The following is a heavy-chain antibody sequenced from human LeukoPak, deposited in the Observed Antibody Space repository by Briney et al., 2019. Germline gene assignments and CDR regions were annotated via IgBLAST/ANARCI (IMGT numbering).Heavy chain of an antibody. CDR2: ISGNGIDT. CDR3: ARERYHPGEEPFDV. D-gene: IGHD1-1*01. V-gene: IGHV3-64*01. CDR1: GFILSSYA. Sequence: GGSLRLSCAASGFILSSYAMHWVRQAPGKGLEFIARISGNGIDTYYANSVKGRFTTSRDNSRNTLWLQMGGLRVEDMAVYYCARERYHPGEEPFDVWGQGTKVTVSS. J-gene: IGHJ3*01.